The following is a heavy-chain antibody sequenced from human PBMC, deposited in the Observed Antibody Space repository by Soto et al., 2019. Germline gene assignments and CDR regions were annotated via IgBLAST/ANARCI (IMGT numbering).Heavy chain of an antibody. D-gene: IGHD6-13*01. V-gene: IGHV3-9*01. J-gene: IGHJ6*02. CDR1: GFTFYDYA. Sequence: PEGSLRLSCAASGFTFYDYAMHWVRQAPGTGLEWVSGISWNSGSIGYADSVKGRFTISRDNAKNSLYLQMNSLRAEDTALYYWAKSGLRYSSSWYLWRTGQGNYYSGMDVGGPGASDTVSS. CDR2: ISWNSGSI. CDR3: AKSGLRYSSSWYLWRTGQGNYYSGMDV.